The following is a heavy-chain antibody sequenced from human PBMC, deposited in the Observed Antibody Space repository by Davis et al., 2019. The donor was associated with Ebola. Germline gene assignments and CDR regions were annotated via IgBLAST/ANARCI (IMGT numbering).Heavy chain of an antibody. J-gene: IGHJ6*02. CDR3: VRGWGRSGLDV. CDR2: TYYTSKWHN. CDR1: GDTVSSIDGA. D-gene: IGHD3-16*01. Sequence: HSQTLSLTCDTSGDTVSSIDGAWNWIRQSPSRGLEWLGRTYYTSKWHNNYGESVQSRITINPDTSKNQLSLQLNSVTPEDTALYYCVRGWGRSGLDVWGEGTTVTV. V-gene: IGHV6-1*01.